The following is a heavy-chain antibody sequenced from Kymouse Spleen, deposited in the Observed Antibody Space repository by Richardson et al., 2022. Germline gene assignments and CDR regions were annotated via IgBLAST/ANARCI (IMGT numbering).Heavy chain of an antibody. CDR1: GFTFDDYA. CDR3: AKDIITGTTAEYYYGMDV. Sequence: EVQLVESGGGLVQPGRSLRLSCAASGFTFDDYAMHWVRQAPGKGLEWVSGISWNSGSIGYADSVKGRFTISRDNAKNSLYLQMNSLRAEDTALYYCAKDIITGTTAEYYYGMDVWGQGTTVTVSS. V-gene: IGHV3-9*01. D-gene: IGHD1-7*01. J-gene: IGHJ6*02. CDR2: ISWNSGSI.